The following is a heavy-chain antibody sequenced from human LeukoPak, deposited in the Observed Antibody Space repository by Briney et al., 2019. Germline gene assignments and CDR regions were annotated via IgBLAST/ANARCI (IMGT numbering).Heavy chain of an antibody. CDR1: GFTFSSFA. J-gene: IGHJ4*02. CDR2: ISSSSSYT. CDR3: ARGYYYDSSGYYY. Sequence: GGSLRLSCAASGFTFSSFAMSWIRQAPGKGLEWVSYISSSSSYTNYADSVKGRFTISRDNAKNSLYLQMNSLRAEDTAVYYCARGYYYDSSGYYYWGQGTLVTVSS. V-gene: IGHV3-11*06. D-gene: IGHD3-22*01.